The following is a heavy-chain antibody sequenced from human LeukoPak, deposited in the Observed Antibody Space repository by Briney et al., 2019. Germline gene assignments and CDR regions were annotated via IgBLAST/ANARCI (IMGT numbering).Heavy chain of an antibody. Sequence: GASVKVSCKASGDIFSNYAFSWVRQTPVQGLEWMGGLIPIFGTANYAQIFQGRVTITADESTTTAYMELSSLTSEDTAVYYCAREAVVAPATVSYYGMDVWGKGTTVTVSS. CDR2: LIPIFGTA. CDR3: AREAVVAPATVSYYGMDV. D-gene: IGHD2-15*01. J-gene: IGHJ6*04. CDR1: GDIFSNYA. V-gene: IGHV1-69*13.